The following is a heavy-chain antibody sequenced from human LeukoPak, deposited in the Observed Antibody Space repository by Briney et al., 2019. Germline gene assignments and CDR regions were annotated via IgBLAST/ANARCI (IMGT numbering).Heavy chain of an antibody. CDR1: GFTFSNCW. CDR3: ARDPPPEDSSGYLDY. V-gene: IGHV3-7*04. D-gene: IGHD3-22*01. CDR2: IKEDGSRI. J-gene: IGHJ4*02. Sequence: PGGSLRLSCSASGFTFSNCWMTWVRQAPGKGLEWVANIKEDGSRIYYVDSVKGRFTISRDNAKNPMYLPMNSLRAEDTAVYYCARDPPPEDSSGYLDYWGQEALVTVSS.